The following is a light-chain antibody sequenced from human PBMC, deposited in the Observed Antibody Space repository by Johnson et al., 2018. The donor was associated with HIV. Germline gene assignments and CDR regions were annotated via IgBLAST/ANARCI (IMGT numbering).Light chain of an antibody. J-gene: IGLJ1*01. CDR1: SSNIANNY. CDR2: ENN. Sequence: QSVLTQPPSVSAAPGQKVTISCSGSSSNIANNYVSWYQQLPGTAPKLLIYENNKRPSGISDRFSGSKSGTSATLGITGLQTGDEADYYCATWDTSLSAGGVFGTGTKVTVL. CDR3: ATWDTSLSAGGV. V-gene: IGLV1-51*02.